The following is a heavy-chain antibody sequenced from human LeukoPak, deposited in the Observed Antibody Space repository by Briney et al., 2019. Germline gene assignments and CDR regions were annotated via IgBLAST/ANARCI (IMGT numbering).Heavy chain of an antibody. CDR1: GFTVSSNY. V-gene: IGHV3-7*01. D-gene: IGHD5-18*01. CDR3: ARDTGGGYSCYDC. J-gene: IGHJ4*02. Sequence: GGSLRLSCAASGFTVSSNYMSWVRQAPGKGLEWVANIKQDGSEKYYVNSVKGRFTISRDNAKNSLYLQMNSLRAEDTAVYYCARDTGGGYSCYDCWGQGTLVTVSS. CDR2: IKQDGSEK.